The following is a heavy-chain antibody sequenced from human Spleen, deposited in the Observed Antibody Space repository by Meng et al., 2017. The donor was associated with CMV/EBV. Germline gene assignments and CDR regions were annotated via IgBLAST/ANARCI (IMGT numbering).Heavy chain of an antibody. D-gene: IGHD2-8*02. J-gene: IGHJ4*02. V-gene: IGHV3-30-3*01. CDR3: ARSRWGIPFDY. CDR1: GFTFNGYA. Sequence: QVQLVESGXGVVQPVTSLRLSCAASGFTFNGYAMHWVRQAPDKGLEWVAAISYDGSNKYYADSVKGRFTISRDNSKNALYLQMSSLRGEDTAVYYCARSRWGIPFDYGGQGSLVTVSS. CDR2: ISYDGSNK.